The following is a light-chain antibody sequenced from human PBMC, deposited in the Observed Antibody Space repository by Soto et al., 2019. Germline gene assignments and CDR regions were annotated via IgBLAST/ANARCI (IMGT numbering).Light chain of an antibody. J-gene: IGKJ2*01. CDR1: QVISSF. CDR2: HTS. Sequence: DIQMTQSPSSLSASVGDRVTITCRASQVISSFLNWYHQRPGKAPKLLIYHTSTLQSGVPSRFSGSRPGTDFTLTISSLQPEDFATYYCQQSYSIPPTFGQGTKVEI. V-gene: IGKV1-39*01. CDR3: QQSYSIPPT.